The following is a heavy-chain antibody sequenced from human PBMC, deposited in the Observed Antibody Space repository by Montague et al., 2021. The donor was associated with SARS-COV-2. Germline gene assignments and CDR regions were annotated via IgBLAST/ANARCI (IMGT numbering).Heavy chain of an antibody. Sequence: SETLSLTCAVYGGSFSGYYWSWIRQPPGRGLEWIGETNDSGRTNYNPSLKSRVTISVDTSKNQFSLRLSSVSAAETAVYYCARGYCSGSGYYYYYRMDVWGQGTLVTVSS. V-gene: IGHV4-34*01. CDR3: ARGYCSGSGYYYYYRMDV. D-gene: IGHD2-15*01. J-gene: IGHJ6*02. CDR2: TNDSGRT. CDR1: GGSFSGYY.